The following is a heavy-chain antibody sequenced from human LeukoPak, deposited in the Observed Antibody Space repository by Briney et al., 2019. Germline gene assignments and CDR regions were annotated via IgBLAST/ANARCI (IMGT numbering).Heavy chain of an antibody. CDR3: ARRTAADGVFDY. CDR1: GGSISSYY. V-gene: IGHV4-59*08. D-gene: IGHD6-13*01. Sequence: SETLSLTCTVSGGSISSYYWSWIRQPPGKGLEWIGYIYYSGSTNYNPSLKSRVTISVDTSKNQFSLKLSSVTAADTAVYYCARRTAADGVFDYWGQGTLVTVSS. J-gene: IGHJ4*02. CDR2: IYYSGST.